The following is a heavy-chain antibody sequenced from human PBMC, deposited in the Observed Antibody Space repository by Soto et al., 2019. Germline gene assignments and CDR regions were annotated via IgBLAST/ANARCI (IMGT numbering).Heavy chain of an antibody. V-gene: IGHV4-31*03. CDR2: IFYSGTT. J-gene: IGHJ6*02. CDR3: ARDLWGYCGTDCYPLDV. Sequence: SETLSLTCTVSGGSISSGGYYWSWIRQHPGKGLEWIGYIFYSGTTYYNPSLKSRVTMSVDTSKNQFSLKLRSVTAADTAVYYCARDLWGYCGTDCYPLDVWGPGTTVTVSS. CDR1: GGSISSGGYY. D-gene: IGHD2-21*02.